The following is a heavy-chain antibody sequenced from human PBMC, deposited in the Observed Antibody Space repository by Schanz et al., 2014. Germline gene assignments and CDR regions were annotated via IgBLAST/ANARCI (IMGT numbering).Heavy chain of an antibody. D-gene: IGHD5-12*01. CDR2: IRSDGSNE. J-gene: IGHJ3*01. V-gene: IGHV3-30*02. Sequence: QVQLVESGGGVVQPGGSLRLSCAASGFTFSFSGMQWVRQAPGKGLEWVAFIRSDGSNENYADSVRGRFTISRDNSDNTLYLQMNNLRAEDTAVYYCARDGGRDGYNLAFDVWGQGTLVTVSS. CDR3: ARDGGRDGYNLAFDV. CDR1: GFTFSFSG.